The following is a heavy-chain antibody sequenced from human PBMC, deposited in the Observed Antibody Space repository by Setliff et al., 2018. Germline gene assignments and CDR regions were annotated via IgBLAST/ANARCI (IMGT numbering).Heavy chain of an antibody. CDR2: IYTSGTA. V-gene: IGHV4-4*09. D-gene: IGHD3-10*01. J-gene: IGHJ5*02. CDR1: GGSLNNYY. CDR3: ARAGGYYGSGSYYNDGWFDP. Sequence: SETLSLTCTVSGGSLNNYYWTWIRQPPGKGLEWIGYIYTSGTAIYNPSLRSRVTISVGMSKKQFSLKLSSVTAADTAVYYCARAGGYYGSGSYYNDGWFDPWGQGTLVTVSS.